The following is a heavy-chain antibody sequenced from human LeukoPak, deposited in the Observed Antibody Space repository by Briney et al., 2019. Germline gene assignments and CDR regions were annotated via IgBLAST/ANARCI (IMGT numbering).Heavy chain of an antibody. Sequence: SETLSLTCTVSGGSISSGGYYWSRIRQHPGKGLEWIGYIYYSGSTYYNPSLKSRVTISVDTSKNQFSLKLSSVTAADTAVYYCARGDSSGQYYFDYWGQGTLVTVSS. D-gene: IGHD3-22*01. CDR3: ARGDSSGQYYFDY. V-gene: IGHV4-31*03. CDR2: IYYSGST. CDR1: GGSISSGGYY. J-gene: IGHJ4*02.